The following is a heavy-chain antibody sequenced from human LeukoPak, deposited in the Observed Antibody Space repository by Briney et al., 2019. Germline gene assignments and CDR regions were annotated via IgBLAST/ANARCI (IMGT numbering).Heavy chain of an antibody. CDR1: GGSFSGYY. Sequence: SETLSLTCAVYGGSFSGYYWSWIRQPPGKGLEWIGEINHSGSTNYNPSLKSRVTISVDTSKNQFSLKLSSVTAADTAVYYCARHVSSSWYGDYYYYMDVWGKGTTVTISS. CDR3: ARHVSSSWYGDYYYYMDV. J-gene: IGHJ6*03. V-gene: IGHV4-34*01. D-gene: IGHD6-13*01. CDR2: INHSGST.